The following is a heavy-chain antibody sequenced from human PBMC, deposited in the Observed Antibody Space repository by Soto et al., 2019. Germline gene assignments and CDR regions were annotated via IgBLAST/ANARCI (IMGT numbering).Heavy chain of an antibody. CDR2: IKQDGSEK. J-gene: IGHJ6*03. Sequence: GGSLRLSCAASGFTFSSYWMSWVRQAPGKGLEWVANIKQDGSEKYYVDSVKGRFTISRDNAKNSLYLQMNSLRAEDTAVYYCARDSGDSVVVPADTPPYYYYYRDVGGKGTTVTVSS. V-gene: IGHV3-7*01. CDR3: ARDSGDSVVVPADTPPYYYYYRDV. CDR1: GFTFSSYW. D-gene: IGHD2-2*01.